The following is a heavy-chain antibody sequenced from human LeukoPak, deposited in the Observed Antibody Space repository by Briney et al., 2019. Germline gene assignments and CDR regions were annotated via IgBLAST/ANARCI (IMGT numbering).Heavy chain of an antibody. Sequence: PSETLSLTCSVSGGSIRGYYWSWIRQPPGKGLEWIGYIYDSGSTNYNPSLKSRVTISVDTSKNQFSLKLSSVTAADTAVYYCAKGGYSYGYGTLYYYYYGMDVWGQGTTVTVSS. CDR3: AKGGYSYGYGTLYYYYYGMDV. D-gene: IGHD5-18*01. V-gene: IGHV4-59*01. J-gene: IGHJ6*02. CDR2: IYDSGST. CDR1: GGSIRGYY.